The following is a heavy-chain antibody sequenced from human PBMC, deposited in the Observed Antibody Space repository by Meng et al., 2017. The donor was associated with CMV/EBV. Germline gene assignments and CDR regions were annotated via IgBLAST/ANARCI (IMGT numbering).Heavy chain of an antibody. J-gene: IGHJ4*02. V-gene: IGHV1-8*01. Sequence: ASVKVSCKASGYTFTSYDINWVRQATGQGLEWMGWMNPNSGNTGYAQKFQGRVTMTRNTSISTAYMELSSLRSEDTAVYYCARDGPYGDPLHYWGQGTLVTVSS. CDR1: GYTFTSYD. D-gene: IGHD4-17*01. CDR3: ARDGPYGDPLHY. CDR2: MNPNSGNT.